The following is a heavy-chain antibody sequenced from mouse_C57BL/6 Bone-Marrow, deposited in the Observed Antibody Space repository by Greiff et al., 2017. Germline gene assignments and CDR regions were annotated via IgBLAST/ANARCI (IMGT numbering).Heavy chain of an antibody. CDR3: ARVGEITTVVSYYAMDY. CDR2: INPNNGGT. Sequence: VQLQQSGPELVKPGASVKIPCKASGYTFTDYNMDWVKQSHGKSLEWIGDINPNNGGTIYNQKFKGKATLTVDKSSSTAYMELRSLTSEDTAVYYCARVGEITTVVSYYAMDYWGQGTSVTVSS. D-gene: IGHD1-1*01. CDR1: GYTFTDYN. J-gene: IGHJ4*01. V-gene: IGHV1-18*01.